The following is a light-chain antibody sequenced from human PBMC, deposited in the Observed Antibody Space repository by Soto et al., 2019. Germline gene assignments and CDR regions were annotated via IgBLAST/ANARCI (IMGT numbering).Light chain of an antibody. V-gene: IGKV2-28*01. Sequence: DVVMTQSPLSLPVIPGEPASISCRSSQTLLHSNGHNYLDWCLQKPGQSPQLLIYLGSNRASGVPDRFSGSGSGTEFTLKISRVEAEDVGIYYCMQTLQTPPWTFGQGTKVEIK. CDR1: QTLLHSNGHNY. J-gene: IGKJ1*01. CDR2: LGS. CDR3: MQTLQTPPWT.